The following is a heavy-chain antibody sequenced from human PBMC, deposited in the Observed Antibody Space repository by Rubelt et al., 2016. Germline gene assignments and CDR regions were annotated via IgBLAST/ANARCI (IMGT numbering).Heavy chain of an antibody. CDR1: GFSLSTSGMC. J-gene: IGHJ6*02. D-gene: IGHD3-3*01. V-gene: IGHV2-70*15. Sequence: QITLRESGPALVKPTQTLTLTCTFSGFSLSTSGMCVSWIRQPPGKALEWLASIDWDDDNYYSTFLKTRLTISKDTSKNQVVLTMTNMDPVDTATYYCARMPYDFWSGYPDYYYGMDVWGQGTTVTVSS. CDR2: IDWDDDN. CDR3: ARMPYDFWSGYPDYYYGMDV.